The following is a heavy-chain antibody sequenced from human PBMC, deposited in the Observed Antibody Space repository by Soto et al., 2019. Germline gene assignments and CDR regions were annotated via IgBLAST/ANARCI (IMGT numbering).Heavy chain of an antibody. CDR1: GFSFNEYY. V-gene: IGHV3-11*01. J-gene: IGHJ4*02. D-gene: IGHD2-2*01. CDR2: ISSSGGDI. CDR3: ARTLGVSTIPS. Sequence: QVQLSESGGGLVKPGGSLRLSCAASGFSFNEYYMSWTRQAPGKGLEWVAYISSSGGDIFYSDSVQGRFTISRDNAKKSLYLQMNSLGADDTAVYYCARTLGVSTIPSWGQGTLVTVSS.